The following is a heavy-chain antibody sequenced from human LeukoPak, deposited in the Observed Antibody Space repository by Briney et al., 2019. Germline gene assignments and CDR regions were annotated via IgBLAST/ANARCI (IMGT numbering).Heavy chain of an antibody. V-gene: IGHV5-10-1*01. J-gene: IGHJ1*01. CDR3: ARLEKGTMIY. CDR1: GYSFTSYW. CDR2: IDPSDSYT. D-gene: IGHD3-22*01. Sequence: HGESLKISCKGSGYSFTSYWITWVRQMPGKGLEWMGRIDPSDSYTNYSPSFQGHVTISADKSISTAYLQWSSLKASDTAMYYCARLEKGTMIYWGQGTLVTVSS.